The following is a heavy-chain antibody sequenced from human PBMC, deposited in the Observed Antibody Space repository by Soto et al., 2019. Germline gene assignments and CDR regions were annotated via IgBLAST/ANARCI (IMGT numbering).Heavy chain of an antibody. CDR3: VRSSHLSSSPYPLYYYYGMDV. Sequence: QVQLVQSGAEVKKPVSSVKVSCKASGGTFSSYAISWVRQAPGQGLEWMGGIIPIFGTANYAQKFQGRVTITADESTSTAYMELSSLRSEDTAVYYCVRSSHLSSSPYPLYYYYGMDVWGQGTTVTVSS. CDR1: GGTFSSYA. J-gene: IGHJ6*02. CDR2: IIPIFGTA. V-gene: IGHV1-69*01. D-gene: IGHD6-6*01.